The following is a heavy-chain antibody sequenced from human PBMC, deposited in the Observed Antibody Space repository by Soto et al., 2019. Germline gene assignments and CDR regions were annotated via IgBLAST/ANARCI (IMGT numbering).Heavy chain of an antibody. V-gene: IGHV1-2*02. D-gene: IGHD2-21*02. J-gene: IGHJ5*02. CDR2: INPNSGST. CDR1: GYTFTGYY. CDR3: ARRRGDSKWVWWFDP. Sequence: GASVKVSCKASGYTFTGYYMHWVRQAPGQGLEWMGWINPNSGSTYYNPSLKSRVTISVDTSKNQFSLKLSSVTAADTAVYYCARRRGDSKWVWWFDPWGQGTLVTVSS.